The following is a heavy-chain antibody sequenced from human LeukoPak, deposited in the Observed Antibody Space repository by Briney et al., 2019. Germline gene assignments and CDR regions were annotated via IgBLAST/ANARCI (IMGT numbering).Heavy chain of an antibody. D-gene: IGHD5-24*01. J-gene: IGHJ4*02. CDR2: ISSSSSYI. CDR3: ARDPEMATITPLDY. Sequence: GGSLRLSCAASGFTFSSYSMNWVRQAPGKGLEWVSSISSSSSYIYYADSVKGRFTISRDNAKNSLYLQMNSLRAEDTAVYYCARDPEMATITPLDYWGQGTLVTVSS. CDR1: GFTFSSYS. V-gene: IGHV3-21*01.